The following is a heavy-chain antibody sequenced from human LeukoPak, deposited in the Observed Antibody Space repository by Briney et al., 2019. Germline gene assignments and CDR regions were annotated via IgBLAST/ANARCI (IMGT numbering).Heavy chain of an antibody. CDR2: ISSSSSYI. J-gene: IGHJ4*02. CDR1: GFTFSTYS. V-gene: IGHV3-21*01. CDR3: AKAYSSGWYFFDY. D-gene: IGHD6-19*01. Sequence: PGGSLRLSCAASGFTFSTYSMNWVRQAPGKGLEWVSSISSSSSYIYYADSVKGRFTISRDNAKNSLYLQMNSLGTEDTAVYYCAKAYSSGWYFFDYWGQGTLVTVSS.